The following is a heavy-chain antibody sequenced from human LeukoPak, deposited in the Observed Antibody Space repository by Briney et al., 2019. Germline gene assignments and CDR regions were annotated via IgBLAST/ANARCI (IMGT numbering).Heavy chain of an antibody. CDR3: AREGWAYYFDY. J-gene: IGHJ4*02. D-gene: IGHD1-26*01. Sequence: GGSLRLSCAASGFTFSSYAMHWVRQAPGKGLEWVAVISYDGSNKYYADSVKGRFTISRDNSKNTLYLQMNSLRAEDTAVYYCAREGWAYYFDYWGQGTLVTVSS. CDR2: ISYDGSNK. CDR1: GFTFSSYA. V-gene: IGHV3-30-3*01.